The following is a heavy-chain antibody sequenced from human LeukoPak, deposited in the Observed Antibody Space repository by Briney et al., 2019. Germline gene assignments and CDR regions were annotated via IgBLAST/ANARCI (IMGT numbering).Heavy chain of an antibody. CDR1: GYSFTSYW. J-gene: IGHJ5*02. Sequence: PGESLKISCKGSGYSFTSYWIGWVRQMPGKGLEWMGIIYPGDSDTRYSPSFQGQVTISADKSISTAYLQWSSLKASDTAMYYCARHGPLICGGDCYSWWFDPWGQGTLVTVSS. CDR3: ARHGPLICGGDCYSWWFDP. D-gene: IGHD2-21*02. V-gene: IGHV5-51*01. CDR2: IYPGDSDT.